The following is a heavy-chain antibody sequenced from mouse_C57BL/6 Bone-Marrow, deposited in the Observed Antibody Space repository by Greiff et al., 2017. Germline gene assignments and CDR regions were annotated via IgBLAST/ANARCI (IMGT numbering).Heavy chain of an antibody. Sequence: VQLQQSGPELVKPGASVKISCKASGYSFTGYYMHWVKQSHGNILDWIGYIYPYNGVSSYNQKFKGKATLPVDKSSTTAYMELRSLKAEDSAVYYCARPIYYYGSSYGSWFAYWGQGTLVTVSA. V-gene: IGHV1-31*01. CDR3: ARPIYYYGSSYGSWFAY. D-gene: IGHD1-1*01. CDR1: GYSFTGYY. J-gene: IGHJ3*01. CDR2: IYPYNGVS.